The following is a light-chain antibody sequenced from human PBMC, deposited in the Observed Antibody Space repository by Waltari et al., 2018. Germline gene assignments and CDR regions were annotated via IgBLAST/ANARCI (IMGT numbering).Light chain of an antibody. CDR3: QQSYSTPRT. CDR1: QSINTY. J-gene: IGKJ2*01. V-gene: IGKV1-39*01. CDR2: AAS. Sequence: DIQMTQSPSSLSASVGDRVTITCRASQSINTYLNWYQQKPGKAPKLLIYAASSLQSGVPSRFSGSGSGTDFTLTISSLQPEDFATYYCQQSYSTPRTFGQGTKLEIK.